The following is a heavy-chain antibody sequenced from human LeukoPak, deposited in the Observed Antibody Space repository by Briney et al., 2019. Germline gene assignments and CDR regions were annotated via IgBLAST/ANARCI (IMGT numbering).Heavy chain of an antibody. CDR1: GDSIGSYF. Sequence: SETLSLTCTVSGDSIGSYFWSWIRQSPGKGLEWIGHIYHSGSTNYNPSLKSRVTISIDTSKNQFSLKLTSVTSADTAVYYCARDGPAYTSRWYDYYYGLDVWGQGATVTVSS. D-gene: IGHD2-2*01. J-gene: IGHJ6*02. CDR3: ARDGPAYTSRWYDYYYGLDV. V-gene: IGHV4-59*01. CDR2: IYHSGST.